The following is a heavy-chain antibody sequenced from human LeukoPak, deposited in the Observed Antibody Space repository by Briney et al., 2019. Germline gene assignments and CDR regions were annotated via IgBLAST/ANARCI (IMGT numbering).Heavy chain of an antibody. CDR2: IGSSSSTI. J-gene: IGHJ4*02. CDR1: GFTFSSYS. CDR3: ARDHYRYCSSTSCYPRYFDY. Sequence: GGSLRLSCAASGFTFSSYSMNWVRQAPGKGLEWVSYIGSSSSTIYYAASVKGRFTIPRDTAKNSLYLKMNTLRAEDTAVYYCARDHYRYCSSTSCYPRYFDYWGQGTLVTVSS. V-gene: IGHV3-48*01. D-gene: IGHD2-2*01.